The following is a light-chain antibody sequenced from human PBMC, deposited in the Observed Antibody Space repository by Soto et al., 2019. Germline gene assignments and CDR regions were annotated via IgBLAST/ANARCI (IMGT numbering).Light chain of an antibody. CDR3: MQSTQLPPT. J-gene: IGKJ5*01. V-gene: IGKV2D-29*02. CDR2: EVS. CDR1: QSLLHITGETF. Sequence: DVVMTQTPLSLSVAPGQPASISCKSSQSLLHITGETFLFWYLQKPGQSPQLLIYEVSTRVSGVPDRFSGSGSGTDFTLEISWVETDDVGIYYCMQSTQLPPTFGQGTRQGIE.